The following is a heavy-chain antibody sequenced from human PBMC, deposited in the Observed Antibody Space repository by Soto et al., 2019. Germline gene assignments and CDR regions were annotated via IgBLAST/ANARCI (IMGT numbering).Heavy chain of an antibody. Sequence: ASVKVSCTASGYTFTSYGISWVRQAPGQGLEWMGWISAYNGNTNYAQKLQGRVTMTTDTSTSTAYMELRSLRSDDTAVYYCARDKIYDILTGSHRGFDPWGQETLVTVS. J-gene: IGHJ5*02. CDR3: ARDKIYDILTGSHRGFDP. CDR2: ISAYNGNT. V-gene: IGHV1-18*01. CDR1: GYTFTSYG. D-gene: IGHD3-9*01.